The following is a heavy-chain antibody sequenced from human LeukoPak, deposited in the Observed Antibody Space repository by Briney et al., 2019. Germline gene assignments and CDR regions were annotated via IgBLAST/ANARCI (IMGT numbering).Heavy chain of an antibody. J-gene: IGHJ4*02. D-gene: IGHD3-22*01. Sequence: GASVKVSCKASGYTFTSYGINWVRQATGQGLEWMGWMNPNSGNTGYAQKFQGRVTITRNTSISTAYMELSSLRSEDTAVYYCARAWGPSGWDDYWGQGTLVTVSS. CDR1: GYTFTSYG. CDR3: ARAWGPSGWDDY. CDR2: MNPNSGNT. V-gene: IGHV1-8*03.